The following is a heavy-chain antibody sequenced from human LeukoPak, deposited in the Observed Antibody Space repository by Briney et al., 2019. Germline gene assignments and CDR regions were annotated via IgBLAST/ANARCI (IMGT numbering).Heavy chain of an antibody. Sequence: SETLSLTCTVSADSISSGDYYWSWIRQPPGKGLEWIGYIYHSGSTYYNPSLKSRVTISVDRSKNQFSLKLSSVTAADTAVYYCARAVYDSSGPTLLGAFDIWGQGTMVTVSS. V-gene: IGHV4-30-2*01. CDR3: ARAVYDSSGPTLLGAFDI. J-gene: IGHJ3*02. CDR1: ADSISSGDYY. D-gene: IGHD3-22*01. CDR2: IYHSGST.